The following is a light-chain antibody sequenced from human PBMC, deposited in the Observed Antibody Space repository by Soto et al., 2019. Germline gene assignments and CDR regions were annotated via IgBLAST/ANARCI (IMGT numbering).Light chain of an antibody. CDR1: QSVRNG. V-gene: IGKV3-15*01. Sequence: EIVMTQSPATLSVSPGERATLSCRASQSVRNGLALYQQKPGKAPRLLLYGAATRATGSPARFSGSGSGTEFTLTLSSLQSEDFAGYYCHQYNSLPLTFGGGTKVEIK. CDR2: GAA. J-gene: IGKJ4*02. CDR3: HQYNSLPLT.